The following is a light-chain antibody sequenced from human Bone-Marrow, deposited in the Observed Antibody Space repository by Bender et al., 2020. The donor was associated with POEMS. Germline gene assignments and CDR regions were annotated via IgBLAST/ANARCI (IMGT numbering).Light chain of an antibody. Sequence: QSALTQPRSVSGSPGQSVTISCAVPASDVGGYDYVSWYQQHPGKAPKLMIYDVSQRPSGVPDRFSASKSGNTASLTISGLQAEDEADYYCCSYAGSYTYVFATGTKVTVL. CDR2: DVS. J-gene: IGLJ1*01. V-gene: IGLV2-11*01. CDR3: CSYAGSYTYV. CDR1: ASDVGGYDY.